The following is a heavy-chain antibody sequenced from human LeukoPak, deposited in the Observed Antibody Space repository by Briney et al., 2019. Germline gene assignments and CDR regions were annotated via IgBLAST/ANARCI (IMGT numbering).Heavy chain of an antibody. J-gene: IGHJ4*02. V-gene: IGHV4-34*01. CDR3: ARVDPIRGVIVGGYFDY. CDR2: INHSGST. D-gene: IGHD3-10*01. Sequence: SETLSLTCAVYGGSFSGYYWSWIRQPPGKGLETIGEINHSGSTNYNPSLKSRVTISVDTSKNQFSLKLSSVTAADTAVYYCARVDPIRGVIVGGYFDYWGQGTLVTVSS. CDR1: GGSFSGYY.